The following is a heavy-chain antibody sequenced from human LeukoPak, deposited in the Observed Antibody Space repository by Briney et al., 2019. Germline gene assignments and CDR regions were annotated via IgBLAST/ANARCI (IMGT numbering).Heavy chain of an antibody. CDR3: LSIAVAGTIDY. CDR1: GFTFSSYG. CDR2: ISYDGSNK. Sequence: PGGSLRLSCAASGFTFSSYGMHWVRQAPGKGLEWVAVISYDGSNKYYADSVKGRFTISRDNSKNTLYLQMNSLRAEDTAVYYCLSIAVAGTIDYWGRGTLVTVSS. J-gene: IGHJ4*02. D-gene: IGHD6-19*01. V-gene: IGHV3-30*03.